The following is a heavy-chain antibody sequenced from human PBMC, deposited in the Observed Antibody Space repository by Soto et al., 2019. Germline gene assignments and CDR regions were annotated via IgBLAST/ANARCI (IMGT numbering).Heavy chain of an antibody. CDR1: GFTFDDYA. D-gene: IGHD6-13*01. Sequence: EVQLVESGGGLVQPGRSLRLSCAASGFTFDDYAMHWVRQAPGKGLEWVSGISWNSGSIGYADSVKGRFTISRDNAKNYLYLQMNSLRAEDTALYYCAKASIWYGYSFDYWGQGTLVTVSS. CDR3: AKASIWYGYSFDY. V-gene: IGHV3-9*01. CDR2: ISWNSGSI. J-gene: IGHJ4*02.